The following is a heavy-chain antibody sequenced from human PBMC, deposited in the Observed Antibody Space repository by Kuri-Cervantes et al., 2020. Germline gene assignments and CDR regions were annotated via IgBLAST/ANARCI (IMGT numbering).Heavy chain of an antibody. CDR1: GFTFSSYS. CDR3: ARELSDYDSYGWYLDL. Sequence: GGSLRLSCAASGFTFSSYSMNWVRQAPGKGLEWVSSISSSSSYIYYADSVKGRFTISRDNAKNSLYLQMNSLRAGDTAVYYCARELSDYDSYGWYLDLWGRGTLVTVSS. CDR2: ISSSSSYI. J-gene: IGHJ2*01. D-gene: IGHD3-22*01. V-gene: IGHV3-21*01.